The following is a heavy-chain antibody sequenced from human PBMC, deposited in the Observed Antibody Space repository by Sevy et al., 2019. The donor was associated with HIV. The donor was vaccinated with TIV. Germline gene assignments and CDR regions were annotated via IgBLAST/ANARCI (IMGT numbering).Heavy chain of an antibody. CDR2: ISGSGGST. Sequence: GGSLRLSCAASGFTFSTYAMSWVRQAPGKGLEWVSSISGSGGSTYYEDSVKGRFTISRDNSKNTLYLQMNSLRAEDTAVYYCAKHISGSYYDYWGQGTLVTVSS. CDR3: AKHISGSYYDY. CDR1: GFTFSTYA. D-gene: IGHD1-26*01. J-gene: IGHJ4*02. V-gene: IGHV3-23*01.